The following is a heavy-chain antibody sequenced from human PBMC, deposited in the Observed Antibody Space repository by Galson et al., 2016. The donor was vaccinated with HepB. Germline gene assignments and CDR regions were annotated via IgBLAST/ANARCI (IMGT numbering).Heavy chain of an antibody. CDR1: GLTFSSYG. D-gene: IGHD1-1*01. J-gene: IGHJ4*02. CDR3: ARVLGGTSTGYFDL. CDR2: IWYDGSNK. Sequence: SLRLSCAASGLTFSSYGMHWVRQAPGKGLEWVAVIWYDGSNKYYADSVKGRFTISRDNSKNTLYLQMNSLRAEDTAVYYCARVLGGTSTGYFDLWGQGTLVTVSS. V-gene: IGHV3-33*01.